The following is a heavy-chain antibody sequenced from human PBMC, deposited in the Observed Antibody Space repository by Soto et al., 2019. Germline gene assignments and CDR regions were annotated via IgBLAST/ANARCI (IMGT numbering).Heavy chain of an antibody. CDR2: IYYSGST. V-gene: IGHV4-61*01. J-gene: IGHJ6*02. CDR3: ARVGSSCHSGGCYYYYGLGV. Sequence: QVRLQESGPGLVKPSETLSLSCLVSGDSVGNGPYYWSWIRQSPGEGLEWIAYIYYSGSTNVNPSLESRVNISIDMSKNQFFLGLRSVTAADAAVYVCARVGSSCHSGGCYYYYGLGVWGQGTTVAISS. CDR1: GDSVGNGPYY. D-gene: IGHD1-26*01.